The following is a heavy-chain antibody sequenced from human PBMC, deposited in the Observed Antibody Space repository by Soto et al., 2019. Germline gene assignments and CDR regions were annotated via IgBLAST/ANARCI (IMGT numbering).Heavy chain of an antibody. D-gene: IGHD2-8*02. CDR3: ARDDTGSMDV. V-gene: IGHV3-11*01. CDR2: ISHSGSTI. J-gene: IGHJ6*02. CDR1: GFTFSDYY. Sequence: GALRLSCAASGFTFSDYYMNWIRQAPGKGLEWVSYISHSGSTIYYANSVKGRFTISRGNVKNSLYLQMNSLRAEDTAMYFCARDDTGSMDVWGQGTTVTVAS.